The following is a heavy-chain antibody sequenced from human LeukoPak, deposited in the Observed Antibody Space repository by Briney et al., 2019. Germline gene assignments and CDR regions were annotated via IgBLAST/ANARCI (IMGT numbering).Heavy chain of an antibody. V-gene: IGHV6-1*01. CDR1: GDSVPSNSAA. Sequence: SQTLPLTCAISGDSVPSNSAAWIWLRQSPSRGLEGLGRTYYRSKWYNDYAISVKSRITINPDTSKNQFSLQLNSVTPEDTAVYYCARIVGGTQDYWGQGTLVTVSS. D-gene: IGHD1-26*01. CDR2: TYYRSKWYN. CDR3: ARIVGGTQDY. J-gene: IGHJ4*02.